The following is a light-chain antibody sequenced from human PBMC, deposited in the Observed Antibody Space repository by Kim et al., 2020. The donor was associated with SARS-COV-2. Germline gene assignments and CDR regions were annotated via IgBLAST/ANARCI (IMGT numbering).Light chain of an antibody. CDR1: KLGDKF. CDR2: QDS. J-gene: IGLJ3*02. V-gene: IGLV3-1*01. CDR3: QAWDSSTAWV. Sequence: SPGQTTCTPVPGDKLGDKFACWYQQKPGQSPVLVIYQDSKRPSGIPERFSGSNSGNTATLTISGTQAMDEAYYYCQAWDSSTAWVFGGGTQLTVL.